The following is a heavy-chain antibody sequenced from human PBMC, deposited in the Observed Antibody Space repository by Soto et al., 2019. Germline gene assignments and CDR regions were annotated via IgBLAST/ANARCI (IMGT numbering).Heavy chain of an antibody. D-gene: IGHD3-22*01. V-gene: IGHV1-3*01. Sequence: ASVKVSCEACGDGFTWFIRHCGRQAPGQRLEWMGWINAGNGNTKYSQKFQGRVTFTRDTSANTAYMELSSLISEDTAVYYCARPKDYDDCLDLWGQGTLVTVSS. J-gene: IGHJ4*02. CDR1: GDGFTWFI. CDR3: ARPKDYDDCLDL. CDR2: INAGNGNT.